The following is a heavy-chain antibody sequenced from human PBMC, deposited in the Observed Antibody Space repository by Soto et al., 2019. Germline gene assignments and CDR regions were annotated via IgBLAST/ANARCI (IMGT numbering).Heavy chain of an antibody. V-gene: IGHV3-30*18. D-gene: IGHD6-13*01. J-gene: IGHJ6*02. CDR3: AKDLGAAAGYYYGMDV. CDR2: ISYDGSNK. CDR1: GFTFSSYG. Sequence: QVQLVESGGGVVQPGRSLRLSCAASGFTFSSYGMHWVRQAPGKGLEWVAVISYDGSNKYYADSVKGRFTISRDNSKNTLYLQMNSLRAEDTAVYYCAKDLGAAAGYYYGMDVWGQGTTVTVSS.